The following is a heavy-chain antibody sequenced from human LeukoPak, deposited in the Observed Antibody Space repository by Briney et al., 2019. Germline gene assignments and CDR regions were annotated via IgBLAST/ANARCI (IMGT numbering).Heavy chain of an antibody. CDR1: GGSISSGGYS. J-gene: IGHJ4*02. CDR3: AREGSYPDY. CDR2: IYHSGST. Sequence: SETLSLTCAVSGGSISSGGYSWSWIRQPPGKGLEWIGYIYHSGSTHYNPSLKSRVTISVDRSKNQFSLKLSSVTAADTAVYYCAREGSYPDYWGQGTLVTVSS. V-gene: IGHV4-30-2*01. D-gene: IGHD1-26*01.